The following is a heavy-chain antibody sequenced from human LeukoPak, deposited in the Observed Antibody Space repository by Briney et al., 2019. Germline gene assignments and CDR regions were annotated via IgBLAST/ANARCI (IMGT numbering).Heavy chain of an antibody. CDR3: ARSSGSYSVIDY. J-gene: IGHJ4*02. V-gene: IGHV3-13*03. D-gene: IGHD1-26*01. Sequence: GSVKGQFTISRENAKNCLCLQMNSLRAEDTAVYYCARSSGSYSVIDYWGQGTLVTVSS.